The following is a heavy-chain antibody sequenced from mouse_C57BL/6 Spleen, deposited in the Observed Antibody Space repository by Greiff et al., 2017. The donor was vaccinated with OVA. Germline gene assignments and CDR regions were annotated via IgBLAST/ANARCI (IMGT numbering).Heavy chain of an antibody. V-gene: IGHV1-15*01. D-gene: IGHD2-4*01. Sequence: QVQLQQSGAELVRPGASVTLSCKASGYTFTDYEMHWVKQTPVHGLEWIGAIDPETGGTAYNQKFKGKAILTADKSSSTAYMELRILTSEDSAIYYYTSRYDYRFDYWGQGTTLTVSS. CDR1: GYTFTDYE. J-gene: IGHJ2*01. CDR2: IDPETGGT. CDR3: TSRYDYRFDY.